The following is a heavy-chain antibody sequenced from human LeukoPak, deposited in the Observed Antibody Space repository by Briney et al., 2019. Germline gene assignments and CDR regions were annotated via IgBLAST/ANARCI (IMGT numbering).Heavy chain of an antibody. CDR2: IWYDGSNK. CDR3: AREGALDAFDI. J-gene: IGHJ3*02. CDR1: GFTFSTYG. D-gene: IGHD1-26*01. Sequence: GGSLRLSCEASGFTFSTYGMHWVRQAAGKGLEWVAVIWYDGSNKNYADSVKGRFTISRDNSKNTLYLQMNSLRAEDTAVYYCAREGALDAFDIWGQGTMVTVSS. V-gene: IGHV3-33*01.